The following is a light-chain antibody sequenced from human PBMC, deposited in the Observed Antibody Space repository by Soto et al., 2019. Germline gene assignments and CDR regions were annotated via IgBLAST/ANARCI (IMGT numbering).Light chain of an antibody. CDR2: EVT. V-gene: IGLV2-14*03. CDR1: RLDVGGYNY. J-gene: IGLJ1*01. Sequence: QSVLTQPASVSGSPGQSITISCTGTRLDVGGYNYVSWHQQQPGKAPKLIIYEVTNRPSGVSDRFSGSKSDNTASLTISGLQTGDEADYYCCSYVSSKTYLFGTGTKVTVL. CDR3: CSYVSSKTYL.